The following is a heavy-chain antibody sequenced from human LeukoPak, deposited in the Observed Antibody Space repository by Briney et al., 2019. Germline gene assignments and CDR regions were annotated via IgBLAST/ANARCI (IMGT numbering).Heavy chain of an antibody. Sequence: PGGSLRLSCAASGFTFSSYAMTWVRQAPGKGLEWVSGISSSGSDTYYADSVKGRFTISRDNSKNTLYLQMNSLRAEDTAVYYCAKRGSTSWLDPWGQGTLVTVSS. J-gene: IGHJ5*02. D-gene: IGHD3-10*01. CDR3: AKRGSTSWLDP. CDR2: ISSSGSDT. CDR1: GFTFSSYA. V-gene: IGHV3-23*01.